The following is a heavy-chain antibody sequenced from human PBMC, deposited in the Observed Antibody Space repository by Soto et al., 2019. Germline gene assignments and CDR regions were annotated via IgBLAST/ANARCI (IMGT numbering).Heavy chain of an antibody. CDR3: ARDLAAGDY. Sequence: QVQLVQSGAEVKKPGASVKLSCKASGYTFINYYIHWVRQAPGQGLEWMGIFNPTSGSTNYAHKFQGRVTLTMDTSTRTVYMELSSLRFDVTAVYYCARDLAAGDYWGQGTLVTVSS. CDR2: FNPTSGST. CDR1: GYTFINYY. V-gene: IGHV1-46*01. J-gene: IGHJ4*02. D-gene: IGHD6-13*01.